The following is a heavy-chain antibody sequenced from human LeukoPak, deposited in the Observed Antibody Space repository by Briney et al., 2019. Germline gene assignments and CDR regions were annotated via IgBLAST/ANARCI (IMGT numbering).Heavy chain of an antibody. CDR2: ISGSGGST. V-gene: IGHV3-23*01. J-gene: IGHJ4*02. Sequence: PGGSLRLSCAASGFTFSSYAMSWVRQAPGKGLEWVSAISGSGGSTYYADSVKGRFTISRDNSKNTLYLQMNSLRAEDTAVYYCAKVVAARVQEIYFDYWVQGTLVTVSS. CDR1: GFTFSSYA. CDR3: AKVVAARVQEIYFDY. D-gene: IGHD6-6*01.